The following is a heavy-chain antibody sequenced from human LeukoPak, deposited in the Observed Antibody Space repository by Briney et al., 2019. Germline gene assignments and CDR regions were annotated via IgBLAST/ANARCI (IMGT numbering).Heavy chain of an antibody. CDR3: ARGGVVVVPAAMDRFDY. Sequence: GASVKVSCKASGYTFTGYAMHWVRQAPGQRLEWMGWINAGNGNTKYSQKFQGRVTITRDTSASTAYMELSSLRSEDTAVYYCARGGVVVVPAAMDRFDYWGQGTLVTVSS. CDR2: INAGNGNT. V-gene: IGHV1-3*01. D-gene: IGHD2-2*01. J-gene: IGHJ4*02. CDR1: GYTFTGYA.